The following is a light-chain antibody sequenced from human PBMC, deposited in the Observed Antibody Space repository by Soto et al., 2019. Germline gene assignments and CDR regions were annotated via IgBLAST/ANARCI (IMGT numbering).Light chain of an antibody. V-gene: IGKV3D-20*02. CDR2: DVS. CDR3: QQRSSWHPTIT. J-gene: IGKJ5*01. Sequence: EIVLTQSPATLSLSPGERATLSCGASQSISSNSLAWYQQKPGLAPRLFIYDVSRRATDIPDRFGGSGSGTDFTLTISSLEPEDFAVYYCQQRSSWHPTITFGQGTRLEIK. CDR1: QSISSNS.